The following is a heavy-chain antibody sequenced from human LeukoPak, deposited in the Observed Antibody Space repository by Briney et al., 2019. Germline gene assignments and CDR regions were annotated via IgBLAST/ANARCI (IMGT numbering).Heavy chain of an antibody. CDR3: ARAAGTEEPFDY. D-gene: IGHD1-14*01. CDR1: GGSISSYY. J-gene: IGHJ4*02. V-gene: IGHV4-4*09. CDR2: IYTSGST. Sequence: SETLSLTCTVSGGSISSYYWSWIRQPPGKGLEWIGYIYTSGSTNYNPSLKSRVTISVDTSKNQFSLKLSSVTAADTAVYYCARAAGTEEPFDYWGQGTLVTVSS.